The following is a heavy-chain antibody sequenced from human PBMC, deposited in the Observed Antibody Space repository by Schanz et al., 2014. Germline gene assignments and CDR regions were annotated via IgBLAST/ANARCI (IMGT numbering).Heavy chain of an antibody. CDR2: ISSSSSYI. V-gene: IGHV3-21*01. Sequence: EVQLLESGGGLVQPGGSLRLSCAASGFTFNSYAMTWVRQAPGKGLEWVSSISSSSSYIYYADSVKGRFTISRDNAKNSLYLQMNSLRADDTAVYFCARAHGNNWYGKGLDYWGQGTQVTVSS. CDR1: GFTFNSYA. D-gene: IGHD1-1*01. CDR3: ARAHGNNWYGKGLDY. J-gene: IGHJ4*02.